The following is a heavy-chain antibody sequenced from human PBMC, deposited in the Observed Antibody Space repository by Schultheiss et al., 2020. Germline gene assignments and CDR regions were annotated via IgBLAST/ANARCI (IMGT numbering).Heavy chain of an antibody. V-gene: IGHV3-21*01. CDR1: GFTFSSYS. CDR3: AKDTHSITIFGVVIINAFDI. J-gene: IGHJ3*02. CDR2: IYSGGST. Sequence: GGSLRLSCAASGFTFSSYSMNWVRQAPGKGLVWVSVIYSGGSTYYADSVKGRFTISRDNAKNSLFLQMNRLRAEDTALYYCAKDTHSITIFGVVIINAFDIWGQGTMVTVSS. D-gene: IGHD3-3*01.